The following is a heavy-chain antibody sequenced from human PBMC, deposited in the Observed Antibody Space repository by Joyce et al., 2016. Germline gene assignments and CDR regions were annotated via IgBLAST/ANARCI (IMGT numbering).Heavy chain of an antibody. CDR1: GSTFSSSS. CDR3: ARGGISYYYAMDV. Sequence: QLVESGGGVVKPGGSLRLSCEASGSTFSSSSMSWFRQGPGKGLEWVAAISGSSYYIFHAETVRGRFTVSRDNAKKTLYLQMNSLRAEDSAVFYCARGGISYYYAMDVWGQGTTVIVSS. J-gene: IGHJ6*02. D-gene: IGHD3-16*01. CDR2: ISGSSYYI. V-gene: IGHV3-21*01.